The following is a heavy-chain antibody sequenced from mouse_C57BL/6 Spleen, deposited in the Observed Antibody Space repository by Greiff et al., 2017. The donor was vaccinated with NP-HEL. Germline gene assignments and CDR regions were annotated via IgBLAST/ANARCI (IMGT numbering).Heavy chain of an antibody. CDR2: INYDGSST. CDR3: ARDGNYNYAMDY. J-gene: IGHJ4*01. D-gene: IGHD2-1*01. V-gene: IGHV5-16*01. Sequence: EVNLVESEGGLVQPGSSMKLSCTASGFTFSDYYMAWVRQVPEKGLEWVANINYDGSSTYYLDSLKSRFIISRDNAKNILYLQMSSLKSEDTATYYCARDGNYNYAMDYWGQGTSVTVSS. CDR1: GFTFSDYY.